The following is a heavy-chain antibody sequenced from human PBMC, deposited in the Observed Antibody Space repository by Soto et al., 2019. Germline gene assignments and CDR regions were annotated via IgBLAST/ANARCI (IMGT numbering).Heavy chain of an antibody. D-gene: IGHD6-25*01. CDR2: VYFSGNT. J-gene: IGHJ5*02. CDR1: GGSLSSYY. CDR3: GSVRPSGYVLS. V-gene: IGHV4-59*01. Sequence: QVQLRESGPGLVKPSETLSLTCTVSGGSLSSYYWTWIRQSPGKGLEWIGYVYFSGNTNYNPSLKSRVTISIDTSKNQFSLRLASVTAADTAFYYCGSVRPSGYVLSWGQGTLVTVSS.